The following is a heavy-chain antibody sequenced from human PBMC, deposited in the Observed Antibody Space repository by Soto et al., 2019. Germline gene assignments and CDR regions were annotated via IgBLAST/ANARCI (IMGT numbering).Heavy chain of an antibody. J-gene: IGHJ4*02. V-gene: IGHV1-8*01. CDR2: MNPNSGNT. CDR3: ARTLYGDNVDY. Sequence: QVQLVQSGAEVKKPGASVKVSCXXSXXXFTSXDIXXXXQAXGQGLEWMGWMNPNSGNTGYAQKFQGRVTMTRNTSISTAYMELSSLRSEDTAVYYCARTLYGDNVDYWGQGTLVTVSS. D-gene: IGHD4-17*01. CDR1: XXXFTSXD.